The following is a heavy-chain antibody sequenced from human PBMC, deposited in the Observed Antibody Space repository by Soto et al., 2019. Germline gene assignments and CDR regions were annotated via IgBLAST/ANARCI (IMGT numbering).Heavy chain of an antibody. J-gene: IGHJ4*02. CDR2: IYYSGST. D-gene: IGHD3-22*01. V-gene: IGHV4-31*03. CDR3: ARDRPSGYYSA. CDR1: GGSISSGGYY. Sequence: SLTCTVSGGSISSGGYYWSWIRQHPGKGLEWIGYIYYSGSTYYNPSLKSRVTISVDTSKNQFSLKLSSVTAADTAVYYCARDRPSGYYSAWGQGTLVTVSS.